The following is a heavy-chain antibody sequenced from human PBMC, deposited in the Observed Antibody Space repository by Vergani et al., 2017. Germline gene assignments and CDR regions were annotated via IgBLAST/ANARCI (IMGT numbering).Heavy chain of an antibody. Sequence: EVQLVESGGGLVKPGGSLRLSCAASGFTFSSYSMHWVRQAPGKGLEWVSAISGSGGSTYYADSVKGRFTISRDNSKNTLYLQMNSLRAEDTAVYYCAKDTKRITMARGVRWGQGTLVTVSS. CDR2: ISGSGGST. CDR1: GFTFSSYS. D-gene: IGHD3-10*01. CDR3: AKDTKRITMARGVR. J-gene: IGHJ4*02. V-gene: IGHV3-23*04.